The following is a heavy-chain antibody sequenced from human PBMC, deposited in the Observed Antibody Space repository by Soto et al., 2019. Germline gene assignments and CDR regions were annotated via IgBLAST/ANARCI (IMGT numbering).Heavy chain of an antibody. CDR1: SGSITSSSW. Sequence: QVQLQESGPGLVKPSGTLSLTCAVSSGSITSSSWWSWVRQPPGKGLEWIGEVSHSGNTNYIPSLKRRVTISVDKSRNQFSLRLNSVTAADTAVYYCARNRYGGYDFDYWGQGTLVTVSS. J-gene: IGHJ4*02. CDR2: VSHSGNT. D-gene: IGHD5-12*01. V-gene: IGHV4-4*02. CDR3: ARNRYGGYDFDY.